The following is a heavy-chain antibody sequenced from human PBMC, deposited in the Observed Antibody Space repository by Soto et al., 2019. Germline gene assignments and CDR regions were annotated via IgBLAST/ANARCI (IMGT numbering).Heavy chain of an antibody. D-gene: IGHD3-22*01. CDR1: GFSFRSYS. CDR3: ARDGNYYDSSGFWP. CDR2: ISSSSMTI. V-gene: IGHV3-48*02. J-gene: IGHJ3*01. Sequence: GGSLRLSCAASGFSFRSYSMNWVRQAPGKGLEWISYISSSSMTIYYADSVKDRFIISRDNAKNSLYLQMNSLRDEDTAVYYCARDGNYYDSSGFWPWGQGTMVTVS.